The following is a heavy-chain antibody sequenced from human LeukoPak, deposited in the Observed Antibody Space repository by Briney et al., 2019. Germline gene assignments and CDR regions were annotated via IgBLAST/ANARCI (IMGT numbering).Heavy chain of an antibody. CDR1: GGTFSSYA. Sequence: SVNVSCKASGGTFSSYAISWVRQAPGQGLQRMGGIIPIFGTANYAQKFQGRVTITTDESTSTAYMELSSLRSEDTAVYYCARAPNDYGDALFDYWGQGTLVTVSS. CDR2: IIPIFGTA. J-gene: IGHJ4*02. CDR3: ARAPNDYGDALFDY. V-gene: IGHV1-69*05. D-gene: IGHD4-17*01.